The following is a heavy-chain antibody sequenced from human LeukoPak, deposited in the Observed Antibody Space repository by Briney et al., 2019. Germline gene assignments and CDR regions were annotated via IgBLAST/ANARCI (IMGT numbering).Heavy chain of an antibody. D-gene: IGHD2-21*02. V-gene: IGHV3-23*01. Sequence: NPGGSLRLSCAASGFTFSSYAMTWVRQAPGKGLEWVSGISGNGDGTYYADSVKGRFTISRDNSKNTLYLQMNSLRAEDTAVYYCASTYCGGDCYPIWGQGSLVTVSS. CDR1: GFTFSSYA. J-gene: IGHJ4*02. CDR2: ISGNGDGT. CDR3: ASTYCGGDCYPI.